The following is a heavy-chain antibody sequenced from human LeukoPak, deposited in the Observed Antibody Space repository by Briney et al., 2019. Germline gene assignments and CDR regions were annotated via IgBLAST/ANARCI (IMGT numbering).Heavy chain of an antibody. V-gene: IGHV3-7*01. Sequence: PGGSLRLSYTASGFTFSHCWMDWVRQAPGKGLEWVANINQDGSVKYYVDSVKGRFTISRDNTKNSLSLRMDSLRDDDTAVYYCSRSLEYSGQGTLVTVSS. J-gene: IGHJ4*01. CDR1: GFTFSHCW. CDR3: SRSLEY. CDR2: INQDGSVK.